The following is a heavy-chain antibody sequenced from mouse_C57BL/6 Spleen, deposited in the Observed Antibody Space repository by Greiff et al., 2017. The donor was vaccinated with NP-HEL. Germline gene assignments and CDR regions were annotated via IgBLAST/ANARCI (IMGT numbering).Heavy chain of an antibody. Sequence: QVQLQQPGAELVRPGSSVKLSCKASGYTFTSYWMHWVKQRPIQGLEWIGNIAPSDGETHYNQKFKDKATLTVDKSSSTAYMQLSSLTSEYSAVYYCSRSDYDYTWFAYWGQGTLVTVSA. V-gene: IGHV1-52*01. CDR1: GYTFTSYW. CDR2: IAPSDGET. J-gene: IGHJ3*01. D-gene: IGHD2-4*01. CDR3: SRSDYDYTWFAY.